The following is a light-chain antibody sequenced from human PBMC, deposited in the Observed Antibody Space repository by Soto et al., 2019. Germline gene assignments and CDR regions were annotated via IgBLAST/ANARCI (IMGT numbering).Light chain of an antibody. V-gene: IGLV2-14*01. Sequence: QSALTQPASVSGSPGQSITISCTGTSTDVNGHNYVSWYQQHPGKAPKVIIYEVTNRPSGISHRFSGSKSGNTASLTISGLQAEDEADYYCCSYTGGTSVFGTGTKLTVL. CDR3: CSYTGGTSV. CDR2: EVT. J-gene: IGLJ1*01. CDR1: STDVNGHNY.